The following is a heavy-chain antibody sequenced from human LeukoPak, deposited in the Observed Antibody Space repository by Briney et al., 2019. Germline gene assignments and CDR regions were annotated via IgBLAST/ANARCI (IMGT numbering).Heavy chain of an antibody. J-gene: IGHJ4*02. V-gene: IGHV4-38-2*01. Sequence: SETLSLTCAVSGYSITSGYYWGWIRQPPGKGLEWIGSIYHSGTTYQNPSLKSRVTISRDTSKNQSSLKLSSVTATDTAVYYCARVLGMVTAFDHWGQGTPITVSS. CDR2: IYHSGTT. D-gene: IGHD2-21*02. CDR3: ARVLGMVTAFDH. CDR1: GYSITSGYY.